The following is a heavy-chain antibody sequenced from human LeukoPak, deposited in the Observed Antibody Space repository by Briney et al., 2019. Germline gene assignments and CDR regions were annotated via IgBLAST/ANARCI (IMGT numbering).Heavy chain of an antibody. D-gene: IGHD5-24*01. J-gene: IGHJ4*02. Sequence: PGGSLRLSCAASGFTFSSYAMSWVRQAPGKGLEWVAIVWYDGNNKYYADSVKGRFTISRDNSKNTVYLQMDSLRAEDTAVYYCARDLYNNCFDYWGQGTLVTVSS. CDR1: GFTFSSYA. CDR3: ARDLYNNCFDY. V-gene: IGHV3-33*08. CDR2: VWYDGNNK.